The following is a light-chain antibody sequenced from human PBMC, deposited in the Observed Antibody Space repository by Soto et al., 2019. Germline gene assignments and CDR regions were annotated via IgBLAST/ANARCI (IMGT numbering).Light chain of an antibody. CDR1: QSVSSY. V-gene: IGKV3-11*01. Sequence: EIVLTQPPATLSLSPGERATLSCRVSQSVSSYLVWYQQKPGQAPRLLIYGPSTRATGIPARFSGSGSGTDFTLTISSLEPEDFAVYYCQQRSNWPPWTFGQGTKVDIK. CDR2: GPS. J-gene: IGKJ1*01. CDR3: QQRSNWPPWT.